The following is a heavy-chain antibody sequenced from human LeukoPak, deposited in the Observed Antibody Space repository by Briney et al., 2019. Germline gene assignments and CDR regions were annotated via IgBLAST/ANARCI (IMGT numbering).Heavy chain of an antibody. CDR3: ASEGDPENWFDP. CDR2: ISAYNGNT. D-gene: IGHD1-26*01. J-gene: IGHJ5*02. V-gene: IGHV1-18*01. CDR1: VYTFTSYG. Sequence: ASVKVSCKASVYTFTSYGISWVRQAPGQGLEWMGWISAYNGNTNYAQKLQGRATMTTDTSTSTAYMELRSLRSDDTAVYYCASEGDPENWFDPWGQGTLVTVSS.